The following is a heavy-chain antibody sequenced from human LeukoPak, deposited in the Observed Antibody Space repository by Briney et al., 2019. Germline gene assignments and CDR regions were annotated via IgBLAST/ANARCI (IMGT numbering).Heavy chain of an antibody. CDR3: ERADYDSRGYGIWYFDY. Sequence: ASMKVSCXASGYTFTTYDINWVRQANGQGLEWMGWMNPNSGNTGYAQKFQGRVTMTRSTSISTAYMELSSLTSEDTAVYYCERADYDSRGYGIWYFDYWGQGTLVTVSS. J-gene: IGHJ4*02. V-gene: IGHV1-8*01. CDR1: GYTFTTYD. D-gene: IGHD3-22*01. CDR2: MNPNSGNT.